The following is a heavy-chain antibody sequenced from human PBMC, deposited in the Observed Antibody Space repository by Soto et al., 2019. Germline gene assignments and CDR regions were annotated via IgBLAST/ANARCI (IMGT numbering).Heavy chain of an antibody. D-gene: IGHD6-13*01. Sequence: ASVKVSCKASGYTFTSYAMHWVRQAPGQRLEWMGWINAGNGNTKYSQKFKGRVTITRDTSASTAYMELSSLRSEDTVVYYSATVRSIAAGGTSLYYCYMGGWDKVHRVTV. V-gene: IGHV1-3*01. CDR1: GYTFTSYA. CDR2: INAGNGNT. CDR3: ATVRSIAAGGTSLYYCYMGG. J-gene: IGHJ6*03.